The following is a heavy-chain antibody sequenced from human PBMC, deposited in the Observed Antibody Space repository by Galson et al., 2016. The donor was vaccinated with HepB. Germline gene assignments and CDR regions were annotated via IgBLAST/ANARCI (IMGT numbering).Heavy chain of an antibody. D-gene: IGHD6-13*01. V-gene: IGHV4-61*01. CDR1: GGSVSSANYY. Sequence: SETLSLTCTVSGGSVSSANYYWSWIRQPPGKGLEWLGYIYYSGSTNFNPSLKSRVTISLDTSKNQFSRKLRSVTAEDTAGYYCAREAIAAPGKRGYHYYGMDVWGQGTTVTVAS. CDR3: AREAIAAPGKRGYHYYGMDV. J-gene: IGHJ6*02. CDR2: IYYSGST.